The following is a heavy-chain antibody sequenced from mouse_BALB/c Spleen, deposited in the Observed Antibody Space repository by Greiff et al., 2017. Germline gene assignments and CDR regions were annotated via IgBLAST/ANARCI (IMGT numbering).Heavy chain of an antibody. J-gene: IGHJ4*01. Sequence: EVQLQQSGPGLVKPSQSLSLTCSVTGYSITSGYYWNWIRQFPGNKLEWMGYISYDGSNNYNPSLKNRISITRDTSKNQFFLKLNSVTTEDTATYYCARGAIYYGNYNYYAMDYWGQGTSVTVSS. V-gene: IGHV3-6*02. CDR1: GYSITSGYY. CDR2: ISYDGSN. CDR3: ARGAIYYGNYNYYAMDY. D-gene: IGHD2-1*01.